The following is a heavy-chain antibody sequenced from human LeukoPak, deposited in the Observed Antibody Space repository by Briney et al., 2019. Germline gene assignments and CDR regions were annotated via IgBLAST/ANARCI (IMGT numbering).Heavy chain of an antibody. CDR2: INSDGSTT. J-gene: IGHJ4*02. V-gene: IGHV3-74*01. CDR3: ARDLHY. Sequence: PGGSLRLSCAASGFTFSSYWMHWVRQAPDKGLVWVSRINSDGSTTNYADSVKGRFTISGDNAKNTLYLQINGLRAEDTGVYYCARDLHYWGQGTLVTVSS. CDR1: GFTFSSYW.